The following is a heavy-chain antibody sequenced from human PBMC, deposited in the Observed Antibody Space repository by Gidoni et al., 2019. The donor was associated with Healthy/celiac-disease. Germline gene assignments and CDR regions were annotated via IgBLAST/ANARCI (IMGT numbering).Heavy chain of an antibody. CDR2: IKSKTDGGKT. D-gene: IGHD3-10*01. Sequence: EVQLVESGGGLVKPGGSLRLSCAASGFTFSNAWMSWVRQAPGKGLEWVGRIKSKTDGGKTDYAAPVKGRFTISRDDSKNTLYLQMNSLKTEDTAVYYCTTNPQLLWPWYFDYWGQGTLVTVSS. CDR3: TTNPQLLWPWYFDY. V-gene: IGHV3-15*01. J-gene: IGHJ4*02. CDR1: GFTFSNAW.